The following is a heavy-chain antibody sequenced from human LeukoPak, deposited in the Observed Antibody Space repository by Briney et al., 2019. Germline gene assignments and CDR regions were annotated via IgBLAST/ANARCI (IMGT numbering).Heavy chain of an antibody. D-gene: IGHD3-3*01. CDR3: ARAHRNYDFWSGYWSTNWFDP. CDR1: GYTFTSYG. V-gene: IGHV1-18*01. J-gene: IGHJ5*02. Sequence: GASVKVSCKASGYTFTSYGISWVRRAPGQGLEWMGWISAYNGNTNYAQKLQGRVTMTTDTSTSTAYMELRSLRSDDTAVYYCARAHRNYDFWSGYWSTNWFDPWGQGTLVTVSS. CDR2: ISAYNGNT.